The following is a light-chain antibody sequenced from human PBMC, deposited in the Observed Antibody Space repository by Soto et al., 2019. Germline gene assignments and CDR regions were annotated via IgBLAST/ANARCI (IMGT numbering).Light chain of an antibody. CDR3: QQYGSSGT. J-gene: IGKJ1*01. CDR2: GAS. V-gene: IGKV3-20*01. Sequence: ELVLTQPPATLSLSPGERATLSCRASQTVRNNLAWYQQRPGQAPRLLIYGASNRATGIPDRFSGSGSGTDFTLTISRLEPEDSAVYYCQQYGSSGTVGQGTKVDIK. CDR1: QTVRNN.